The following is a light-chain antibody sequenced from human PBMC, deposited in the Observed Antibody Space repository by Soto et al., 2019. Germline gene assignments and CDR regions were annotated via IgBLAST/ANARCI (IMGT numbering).Light chain of an antibody. CDR2: DVT. CDR1: SSNVGGYNY. Sequence: QSALTQPASVSGSPGQSITISCTGTSSNVGGYNYVSWYQHHPGKAPKLIIYDVTNPPSGVSNPFSGSKSGNTASLTISGLQPEDEADYYCSSYTTSNTRQIVFGTGTKVTVL. CDR3: SSYTTSNTRQIV. V-gene: IGLV2-14*03. J-gene: IGLJ1*01.